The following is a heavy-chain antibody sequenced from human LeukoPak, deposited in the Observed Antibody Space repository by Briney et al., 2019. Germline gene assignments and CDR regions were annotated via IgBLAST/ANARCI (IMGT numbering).Heavy chain of an antibody. Sequence: MAGGSLRLSWAASGFTFSSYSMNWVRQAPGKGLEWVSSISSSSSYIYYADSVKGRFTISRDNAKNSLYLQMNSLRAEDTAVYYCARAAAASYYYYMDVWGKGTTVTVSS. CDR1: GFTFSSYS. D-gene: IGHD6-13*01. CDR2: ISSSSSYI. CDR3: ARAAAASYYYYMDV. V-gene: IGHV3-21*01. J-gene: IGHJ6*03.